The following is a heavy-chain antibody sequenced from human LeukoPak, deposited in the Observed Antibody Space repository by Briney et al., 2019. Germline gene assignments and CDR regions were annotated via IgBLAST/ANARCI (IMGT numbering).Heavy chain of an antibody. CDR3: TTDPNDFWSGYYPNWFDP. Sequence: GGSLRLSCAASGFTFSSYGMHWVRQAPGKGLEWVGRIKSKTDGGTTDYAAPVKGRFTISRDDSKNTLYLQMNSLKTEDTAVYYCTTDPNDFWSGYYPNWFDPWGQGTLVTVSS. D-gene: IGHD3-3*01. J-gene: IGHJ5*02. V-gene: IGHV3-15*01. CDR2: IKSKTDGGTT. CDR1: GFTFSSYG.